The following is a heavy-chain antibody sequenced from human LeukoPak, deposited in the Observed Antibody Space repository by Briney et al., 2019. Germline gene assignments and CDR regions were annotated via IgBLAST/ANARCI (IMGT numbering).Heavy chain of an antibody. Sequence: SETLSLTCTVSGGSISSSSYYWGWIRQPPGKELEWIGTISYSGSTYYSPSLKSRVTISVDTSKNQFSLKLSSVTAADTAVYYCARHSSSSYYFDYWGQGTLVTVSS. CDR2: ISYSGST. CDR3: ARHSSSSYYFDY. V-gene: IGHV4-39*01. J-gene: IGHJ4*02. CDR1: GGSISSSSYY. D-gene: IGHD6-13*01.